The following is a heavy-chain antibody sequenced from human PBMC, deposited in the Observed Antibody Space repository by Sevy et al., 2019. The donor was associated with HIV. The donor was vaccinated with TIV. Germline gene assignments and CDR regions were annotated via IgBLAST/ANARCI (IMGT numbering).Heavy chain of an antibody. CDR2: LSGSGFRT. V-gene: IGHV3-23*01. Sequence: GGSLRLSCAASGFIFDNYVMNWVRQAPGRGLEWVSGLSGSGFRTYYADSVKGRFTISRDNSKNTVYLQMNGLRAEDTALYYCARGGLWSSTYTSDSWGQGTLVTVSS. CDR3: ARGGLWSSTYTSDS. J-gene: IGHJ4*02. D-gene: IGHD2-2*02. CDR1: GFIFDNYV.